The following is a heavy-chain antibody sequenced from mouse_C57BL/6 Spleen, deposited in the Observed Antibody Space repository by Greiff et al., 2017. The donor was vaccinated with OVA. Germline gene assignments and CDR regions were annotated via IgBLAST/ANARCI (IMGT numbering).Heavy chain of an antibody. D-gene: IGHD1-1*01. CDR3: ARCGTTVLAGFDY. CDR1: GYTFTDYY. J-gene: IGHJ2*01. Sequence: EVQLQQSGPELVKPGASVKISCKASGYTFTDYYMNWVKQSHGKSLEWIGDINPNNGGTSYNQKFKGKATLTVDKSSSTAYMELRSLTSEDSAVYYCARCGTTVLAGFDYWGQGTTLTVSS. CDR2: INPNNGGT. V-gene: IGHV1-26*01.